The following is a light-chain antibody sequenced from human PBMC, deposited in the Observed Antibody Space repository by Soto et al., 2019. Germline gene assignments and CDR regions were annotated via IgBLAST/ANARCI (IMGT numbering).Light chain of an antibody. CDR3: QQFGSSPGFT. V-gene: IGKV3-20*01. CDR2: GAS. Sequence: EIVLTQSPGTLPLSPGERATLSCRASQSINSRYLAWYQQKPGQAPRLLIYGASSRATGIPDRFSGSGSGTDFTLTISRLEPEDFAVYYCQQFGSSPGFTFGPGTIVDIK. CDR1: QSINSRY. J-gene: IGKJ3*01.